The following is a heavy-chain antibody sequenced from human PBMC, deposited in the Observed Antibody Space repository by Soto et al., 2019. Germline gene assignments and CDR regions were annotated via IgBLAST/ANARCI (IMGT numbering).Heavy chain of an antibody. V-gene: IGHV3-15*01. Sequence: GGSLRLSCAASGFTFSNAWMSWVRQAPGKGLEWVGRIKSKTDGGTTDYAAPVKGRFTISRDDSKNTLYLQMNSLKTEDTAVYYCTTQTYSGSTSAFDIWGQGTMVTVSS. D-gene: IGHD5-12*01. J-gene: IGHJ3*02. CDR1: GFTFSNAW. CDR2: IKSKTDGGTT. CDR3: TTQTYSGSTSAFDI.